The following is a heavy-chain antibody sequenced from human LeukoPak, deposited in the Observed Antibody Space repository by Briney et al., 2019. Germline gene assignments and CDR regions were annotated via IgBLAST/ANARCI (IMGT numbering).Heavy chain of an antibody. Sequence: QPGGSLRLSCAASGFRFSSYWMTWVRQAPGKGLEWVANIKQDASEKYYVDSVRGRFTISRDNAKNSLYLQMNNLRAEDTAVYYCARLNGYDFSAHYFDYWGQGTLVTVSS. D-gene: IGHD5-12*01. J-gene: IGHJ4*02. CDR3: ARLNGYDFSAHYFDY. V-gene: IGHV3-7*01. CDR1: GFRFSSYW. CDR2: IKQDASEK.